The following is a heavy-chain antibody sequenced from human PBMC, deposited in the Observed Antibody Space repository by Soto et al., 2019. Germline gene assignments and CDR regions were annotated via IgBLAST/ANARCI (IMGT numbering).Heavy chain of an antibody. CDR2: ISGSGSII. Sequence: PGGSLRLSCEASGFTFSNYAMGWVRQAPGKGLEWVSTISGSGSIIYYTDSVKDRFTISRDNSKNTLYLQMNTLRAEDTAIYYCLKDVRSGTSCRNFDSWGQGTLDIGSS. D-gene: IGHD3-3*01. J-gene: IGHJ4*02. CDR1: GFTFSNYA. V-gene: IGHV3-23*01. CDR3: LKDVRSGTSCRNFDS.